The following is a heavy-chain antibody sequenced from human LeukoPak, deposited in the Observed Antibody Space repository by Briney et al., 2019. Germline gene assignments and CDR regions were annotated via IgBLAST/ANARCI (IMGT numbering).Heavy chain of an antibody. CDR3: ASVDYDFWSGYRS. V-gene: IGHV4-34*01. CDR1: GGSFSGYY. D-gene: IGHD3-3*01. Sequence: PSETLSLTCAVYGGSFSGYYWSWIRQPPGKGLEWIGEINHSGSTNYNPSLKSRVTISVDTSKNQFSLKLSSVTAADTAVYYCASVDYDFWSGYRSWGQGTLVTVSS. CDR2: INHSGST. J-gene: IGHJ4*02.